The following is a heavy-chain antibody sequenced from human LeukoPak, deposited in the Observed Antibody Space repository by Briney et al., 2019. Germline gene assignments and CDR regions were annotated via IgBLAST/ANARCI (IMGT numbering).Heavy chain of an antibody. CDR3: ARDEDPYAFDI. J-gene: IGHJ3*02. CDR2: ISAYNGNT. CDR1: GYTFTSYG. D-gene: IGHD2-15*01. V-gene: IGHV1-18*01. Sequence: GASVKVSCKASGYTFTSYGISGVRQAPGQGLEWMGWISAYNGNTNYAQNLQGRVTMTTDTSTNTAYMELKSLISDDTAVYFCARDEDPYAFDIWGQGTMVTVSS.